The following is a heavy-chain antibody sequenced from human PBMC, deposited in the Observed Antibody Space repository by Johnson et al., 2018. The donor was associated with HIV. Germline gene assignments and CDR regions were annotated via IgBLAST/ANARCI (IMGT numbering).Heavy chain of an antibody. J-gene: IGHJ3*02. CDR2: ISYDGSEI. V-gene: IGHV3-30*04. D-gene: IGHD3-3*01. Sequence: QVQLVESGGGVVQPGRSLRLSCAASGFTFSSYAMHWVRQAPGKGLEWVAVISYDGSEIYFVDSVKGRFTISRDTSKKMLYLQMNSLRVDDTAVYYCAREQATLFFRASGAAFNIWGRGTTVTVSS. CDR3: AREQATLFFRASGAAFNI. CDR1: GFTFSSYA.